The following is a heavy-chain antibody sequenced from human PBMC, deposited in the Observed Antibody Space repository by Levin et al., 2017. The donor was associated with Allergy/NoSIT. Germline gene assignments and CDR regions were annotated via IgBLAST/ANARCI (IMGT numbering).Heavy chain of an antibody. V-gene: IGHV1-2*02. Sequence: ASVKVSCKASGYTFIGYYMQWVRQAPGQGLEWMGWINPNSGGTNYALKFQGRVTMTTDTSISTAYMELSRLRSDDTAVYYCAREGTLQDIAIVPAPLDYWGQGTLVTVSS. CDR3: AREGTLQDIAIVPAPLDY. CDR1: GYTFIGYY. D-gene: IGHD2-2*01. CDR2: INPNSGGT. J-gene: IGHJ4*02.